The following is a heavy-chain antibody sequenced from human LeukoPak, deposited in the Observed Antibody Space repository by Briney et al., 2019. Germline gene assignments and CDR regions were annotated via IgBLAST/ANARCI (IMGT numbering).Heavy chain of an antibody. CDR2: ISPYSGGI. J-gene: IGHJ5*01. Sequence: ASVKVSCKASGYTFTGNYMHWVRQAPGQGLEWMGWISPYSGGINYAQKFQGRVTMTRDTSISTAYMELSRLTSDDTAVYYCARAGYCSGGSCSDWFDSWGQGTLVTVSS. V-gene: IGHV1-2*02. CDR3: ARAGYCSGGSCSDWFDS. CDR1: GYTFTGNY. D-gene: IGHD2-15*01.